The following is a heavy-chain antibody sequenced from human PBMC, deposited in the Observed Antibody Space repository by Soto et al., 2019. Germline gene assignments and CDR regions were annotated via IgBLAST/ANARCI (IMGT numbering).Heavy chain of an antibody. CDR3: TRSIITTAGTDAFDL. D-gene: IGHD6-13*01. V-gene: IGHV1-46*03. J-gene: IGHJ3*01. Sequence: QVQLVQSGAEVKKPGASVRVSCKASAYTFTSYYVHWVRQAPGQGPEWMGMINPSRGGTDYAQKLQGRVTMTRDTSTTTVYMELSSLRSEDTAIYYCTRSIITTAGTDAFDLWGQGTLVTVSS. CDR1: AYTFTSYY. CDR2: INPSRGGT.